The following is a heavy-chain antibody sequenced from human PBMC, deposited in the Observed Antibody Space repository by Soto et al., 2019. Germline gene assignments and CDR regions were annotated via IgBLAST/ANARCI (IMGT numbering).Heavy chain of an antibody. CDR3: ARPLWSGYGYDAFDI. CDR2: IYPGDSDT. D-gene: IGHD5-12*01. Sequence: PGESLKISCKGSGYSFTSYWIGWVRQMPGKGLEWMGIIYPGDSDTRYSPSFQGQVTISADKSISTAYLQWSSLKASDTAMYYCARPLWSGYGYDAFDIWGQGTMVTVSS. CDR1: GYSFTSYW. J-gene: IGHJ3*02. V-gene: IGHV5-51*01.